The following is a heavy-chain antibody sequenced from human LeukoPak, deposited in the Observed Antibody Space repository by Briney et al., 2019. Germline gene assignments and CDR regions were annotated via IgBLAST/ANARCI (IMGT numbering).Heavy chain of an antibody. V-gene: IGHV4-61*01. CDR2: TYYSGST. Sequence: PSETLSLTCTVSGGSVSSGSYYWSWIRQPPGKGLEWIGYTYYSGSTNYNPSLKSRVTISVDTSKNQFSLKLSSVTAADTAVYYCARENVGTDYWGQGTLVTVSS. CDR3: ARENVGTDY. CDR1: GGSVSSGSYY. J-gene: IGHJ4*02.